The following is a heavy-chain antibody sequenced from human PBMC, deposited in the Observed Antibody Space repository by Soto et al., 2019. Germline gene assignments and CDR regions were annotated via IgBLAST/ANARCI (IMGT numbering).Heavy chain of an antibody. D-gene: IGHD2-2*01. Sequence: PWETLSLTCTVSGGSISSYYWSWIRQPPGKGLEWIGYIYYIGSTNYNPSLKSRVTISVDTSKNQFSLKLSPVTAADTAVYYCARGLRRQLLNWFDPWGQGTLVTVSS. CDR3: ARGLRRQLLNWFDP. CDR1: GGSISSYY. J-gene: IGHJ5*02. CDR2: IYYIGST. V-gene: IGHV4-59*01.